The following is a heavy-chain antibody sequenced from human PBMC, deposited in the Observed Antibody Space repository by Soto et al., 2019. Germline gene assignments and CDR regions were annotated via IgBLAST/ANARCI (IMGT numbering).Heavy chain of an antibody. V-gene: IGHV3-30*18. D-gene: IGHD6-19*01. CDR3: AKDRGAVAGPLGGD. J-gene: IGHJ4*02. CDR1: GFTFSSYG. Sequence: PGGSLRLSCAASGFTFSSYGMHWVRQAPGKGLEWVAVISYDGSNKYYADSVKGRFTISRDNSKNTLYLQMNSLRAEDTAVYYCAKDRGAVAGPLGGDWGQGTLVTVSS. CDR2: ISYDGSNK.